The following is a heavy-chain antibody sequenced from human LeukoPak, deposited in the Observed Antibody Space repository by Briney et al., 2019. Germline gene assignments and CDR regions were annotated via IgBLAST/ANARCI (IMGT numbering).Heavy chain of an antibody. V-gene: IGHV4-61*02. CDR1: GGSISSGSYH. CDR2: IYSSGST. J-gene: IGHJ2*01. D-gene: IGHD3-9*01. CDR3: ARQYIDILTGYHRGELYWYFDL. Sequence: SETLSLTCTVSGGSISSGSYHWSWIRQPAGKGLEWIGRIYSSGSTNYNPSLKSRVTISLDTSKNQFSLKLNSVTAADTAVYYCARQYIDILTGYHRGELYWYFDLWGRGTLVTVSS.